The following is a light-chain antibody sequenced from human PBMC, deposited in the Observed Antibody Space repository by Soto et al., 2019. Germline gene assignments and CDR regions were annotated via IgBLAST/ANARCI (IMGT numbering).Light chain of an antibody. CDR2: GAS. J-gene: IGKJ1*01. Sequence: EIVLTQSPGTLSLSPGERATLSCRASQSVSSNYVAWYQQKPGQAPRLLIYGASTRATGIPARFSGSGSGTEFTLTISSLQSEDFAVYYCQQYNNWWTFGQGTKV. CDR1: QSVSSN. V-gene: IGKV3-15*01. CDR3: QQYNNWWT.